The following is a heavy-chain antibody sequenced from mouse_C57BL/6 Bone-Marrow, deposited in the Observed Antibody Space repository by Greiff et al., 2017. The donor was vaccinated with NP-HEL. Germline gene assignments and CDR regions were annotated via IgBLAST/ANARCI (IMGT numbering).Heavy chain of an antibody. CDR3: ARQGDYYGSSPEGYFDV. J-gene: IGHJ1*03. V-gene: IGHV5-2*01. CDR1: EYEFPSHD. CDR2: INSDGGST. D-gene: IGHD1-1*01. Sequence: EVKLQESGGGLVQPGESLKLSCESNEYEFPSHDMSWVRKTPEKRLELVAAINSDGGSTYYPDTMERRFIISRDNTKKTLYLQMSSLRSEDTALYYCARQGDYYGSSPEGYFDVWGTGTTVTVSS.